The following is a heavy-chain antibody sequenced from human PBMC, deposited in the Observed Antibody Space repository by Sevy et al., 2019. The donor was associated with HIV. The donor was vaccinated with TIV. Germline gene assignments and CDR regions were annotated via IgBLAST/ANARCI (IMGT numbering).Heavy chain of an antibody. V-gene: IGHV3-48*03. CDR3: ASLPNNYYDSSGSSGDDAFDI. CDR1: GFIFSNYE. CDR2: ISPSGHAI. D-gene: IGHD3-22*01. Sequence: GGSLRLSCKASGFIFSNYEMNWVRQAPGKGLEWVSYISPSGHAIYYADSVKGRFTVSRDNAKNSLYLQMNSLRAEDTAVYYCASLPNNYYDSSGSSGDDAFDIWGQGTMVTVSS. J-gene: IGHJ3*02.